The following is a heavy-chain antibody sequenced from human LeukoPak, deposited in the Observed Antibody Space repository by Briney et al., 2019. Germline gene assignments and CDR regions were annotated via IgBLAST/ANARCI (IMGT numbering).Heavy chain of an antibody. V-gene: IGHV3-21*01. CDR3: ARDYRDERWIQLWPTGGDAFDI. D-gene: IGHD5-18*01. J-gene: IGHJ3*02. CDR2: ISSSSSYI. Sequence: GGSLRLSCAASGFTFSSYSMNWVRQAPGKGLEWVSSISSSSSYIFYADSVKGRFTISRDNAKNSLYLQMNSLRVEDTAVYFCARDYRDERWIQLWPTGGDAFDIWGQGTMVTVSS. CDR1: GFTFSSYS.